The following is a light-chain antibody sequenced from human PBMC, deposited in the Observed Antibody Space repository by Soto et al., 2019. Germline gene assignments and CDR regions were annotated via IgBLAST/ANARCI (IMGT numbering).Light chain of an antibody. CDR1: QSLLYNNTYNY. J-gene: IGKJ5*01. CDR2: FGS. V-gene: IGKV2-28*01. CDR3: MQALQSLT. Sequence: EIVMTQSPLTLPVTPGEPASISCRSSQSLLYNNTYNYLDWYVQKPGQSPQLLIYFGSNRAPGVPDRFSGSGSGTDFTLKINRVEAEDVWTYYCMQALQSLTFGQGTRLEI.